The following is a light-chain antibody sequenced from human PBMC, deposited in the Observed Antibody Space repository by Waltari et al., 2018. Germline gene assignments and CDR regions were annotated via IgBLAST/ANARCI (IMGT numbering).Light chain of an antibody. CDR2: DDS. V-gene: IGLV3-21*02. Sequence: SFVLTQPPSVTVAPGQTARITCGGKNLGGKSVHWYQQKPGQAPVLVVYDDSDRPSGTPHRFSGFNSGDAATLFISRVEAGDEADFYCQVWDSDSDRHVLFGGGTKLTVL. CDR1: NLGGKS. J-gene: IGLJ2*01. CDR3: QVWDSDSDRHVL.